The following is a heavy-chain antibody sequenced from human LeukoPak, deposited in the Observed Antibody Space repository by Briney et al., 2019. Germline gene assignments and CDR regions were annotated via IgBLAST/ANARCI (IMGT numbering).Heavy chain of an antibody. Sequence: SETLSLTCTVSGGSISSYYWSWIRQPPGKGLEWIGYIYYSGSTNYNPSLKSRVTISVDTSKNQFSLKLSAVTAADTAVYYCARHDLAAYFDYWGQGTLVTVPS. J-gene: IGHJ4*02. V-gene: IGHV4-59*08. CDR1: GGSISSYY. CDR2: IYYSGST. CDR3: ARHDLAAYFDY.